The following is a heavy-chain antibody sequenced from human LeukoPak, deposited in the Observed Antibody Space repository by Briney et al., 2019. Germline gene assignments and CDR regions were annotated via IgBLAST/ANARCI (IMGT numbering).Heavy chain of an antibody. CDR3: ARDPLVVVIHYYFDY. CDR2: ISSSGNTI. J-gene: IGHJ4*02. CDR1: GFTFSSYE. D-gene: IGHD3-22*01. V-gene: IGHV3-48*03. Sequence: GGSLRLSCAASGFTFSSYEMNWVRQAPGKGLEWVSYISSSGNTIYYADSVKGRFTISRDNAKNSLYLQMNSLRAEDTAVYYCARDPLVVVIHYYFDYWGQGTLVTVSS.